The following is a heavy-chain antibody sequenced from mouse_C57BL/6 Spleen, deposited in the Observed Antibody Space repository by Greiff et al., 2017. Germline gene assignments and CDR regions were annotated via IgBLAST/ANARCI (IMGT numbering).Heavy chain of an antibody. CDR2: FHPYNDDT. CDR3: ARSHDYDGYFDV. V-gene: IGHV1-47*01. J-gene: IGHJ1*03. Sequence: VQGVESGAELVKPGASVKMSCKASGYTFTTYPIEWMKQNHGKSLEWIGNFHPYNDDTKYNEKFKGKATLTVEKSSSTVYLELSRLTSDDSAVYYCARSHDYDGYFDVWGTGTTVTVSS. D-gene: IGHD2-4*01. CDR1: GYTFTTYP.